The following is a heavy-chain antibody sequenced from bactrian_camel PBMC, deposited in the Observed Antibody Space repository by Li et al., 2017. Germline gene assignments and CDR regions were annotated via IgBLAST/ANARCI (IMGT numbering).Heavy chain of an antibody. J-gene: IGHJ6*01. CDR3: AADLSSAPMCHSWPPTVRAFFGY. CDR1: GFHIGD. D-gene: IGHD6*01. Sequence: HVQLVESGGILVQPGGSLRLSCTTSGFHIGDVGWYRQAPGSECELVASIDSDGSPPYYIDSVKGRFTTSRDTAKPTVYLQMNNLEPEDTAVYYCAADLSSAPMCHSWPPTVRAFFGYWG. CDR2: IDSDGSP. V-gene: IGHV3S53*01.